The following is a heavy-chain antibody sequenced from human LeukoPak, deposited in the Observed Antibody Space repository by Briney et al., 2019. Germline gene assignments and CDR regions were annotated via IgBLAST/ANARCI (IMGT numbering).Heavy chain of an antibody. D-gene: IGHD2-15*01. V-gene: IGHV3-30*18. CDR1: GFTFSSYG. Sequence: GGSLRLSCAASGFTFSSYGMHWVRQALGKGLEWVAAISYDGSNKYYADSVKGRFTISRDNSKNTLYLQMNSLRAEDTAVYYCAKGARGGCSGGSCSPFDYWGQGTLVTVSS. CDR2: ISYDGSNK. CDR3: AKGARGGCSGGSCSPFDY. J-gene: IGHJ4*02.